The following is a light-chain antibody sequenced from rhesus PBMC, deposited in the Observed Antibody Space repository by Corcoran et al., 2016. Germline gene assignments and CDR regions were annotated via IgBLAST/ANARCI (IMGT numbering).Light chain of an antibody. Sequence: DIQMTQSPSSLSASVGDRVTLTCRASQGITNDLACYPQTPGETPKLLIYEASSLQSGIPSRFSGSGSGTDFTLTISSLQPEDFATYYCQHYYSTPFTFGPGTKLDIK. CDR3: QHYYSTPFT. J-gene: IGKJ3*01. CDR1: QGITND. CDR2: EAS. V-gene: IGKV1-25*01.